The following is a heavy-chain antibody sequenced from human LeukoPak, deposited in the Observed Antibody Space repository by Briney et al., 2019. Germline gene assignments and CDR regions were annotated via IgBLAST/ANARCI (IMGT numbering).Heavy chain of an antibody. CDR1: GDSISSSSDY. CDR3: ARDEVYGEQYYFDY. D-gene: IGHD4/OR15-4a*01. V-gene: IGHV3-21*01. CDR2: ISSSSTYI. Sequence: ETLSLTCTVSGDSISSSSDYWGWVRQAPGKGLEWVSSISSSSTYIYYADSVKGRFTISRDNAKNSLYLQMNSLRAEDTAVYYCARDEVYGEQYYFDYWGQGTLVTVSS. J-gene: IGHJ4*02.